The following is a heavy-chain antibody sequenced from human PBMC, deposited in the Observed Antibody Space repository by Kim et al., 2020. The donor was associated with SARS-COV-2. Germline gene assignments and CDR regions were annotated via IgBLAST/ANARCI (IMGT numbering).Heavy chain of an antibody. V-gene: IGHV5-10-1*01. Sequence: GESLKISCKSSAYNFANYWITWVRQMPGKGLSFIFRMSPLSSFTTYSPDFQGHVSISADKSIRTAYLQWSSLKTSDTAVYFCTSAADYDNWGQGTLVTVSS. D-gene: IGHD6-25*01. CDR1: AYNFANYW. J-gene: IGHJ4*02. CDR2: MSPLSSFT. CDR3: TSAADYDN.